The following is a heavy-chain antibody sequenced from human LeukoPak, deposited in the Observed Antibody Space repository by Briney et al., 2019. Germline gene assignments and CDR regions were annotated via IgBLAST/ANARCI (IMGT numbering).Heavy chain of an antibody. D-gene: IGHD6-13*01. V-gene: IGHV3-30*18. CDR1: GFTFSSYG. CDR3: AKDRETTASGTFDY. Sequence: GGSLRLSCAASGFTFSSYGMHCVRQAPGKGLEWVAVISEDGSNKYYEDSVKGRFTISRDNSNNTLYLQMNSLRAEDTAVHYCAKDRETTASGTFDYWGQGTLVTVSS. J-gene: IGHJ4*02. CDR2: ISEDGSNK.